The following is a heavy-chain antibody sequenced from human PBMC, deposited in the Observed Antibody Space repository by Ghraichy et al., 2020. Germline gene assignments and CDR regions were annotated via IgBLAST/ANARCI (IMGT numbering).Heavy chain of an antibody. V-gene: IGHV6-1*01. CDR1: GDSFSSNSVA. J-gene: IGHJ3*02. CDR2: TYYTSKWYN. CDR3: ARGRNSAFGI. Sequence: SQTLSLTCAISGDSFSSNSVAWNWIRQSPSRGLEWLGRTYYTSKWYNDYAISVKGRITINPDTSENQFSLQLSSVIPDDTAIYYCARGRNSAFGIWAQGTMVIVSS. D-gene: IGHD4-23*01.